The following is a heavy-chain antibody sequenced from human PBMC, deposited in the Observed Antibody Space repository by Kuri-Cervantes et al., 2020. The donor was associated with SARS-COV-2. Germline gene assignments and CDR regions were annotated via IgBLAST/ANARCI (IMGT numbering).Heavy chain of an antibody. V-gene: IGHV3-21*01. D-gene: IGHD2-2*01. CDR3: ARALPGRQLPPRGYYYYGMDV. CDR1: GFTFNKYA. CDR2: ISSSSSYI. Sequence: GESLKISCAASGFTFNKYAMSWVRQAPGKGLEWASSISSSSSYIYYADSVKGRFTISRDNAKNPLYLQMNSLRAEDTAVYYCARALPGRQLPPRGYYYYGMDVWGQGTTVTVSS. J-gene: IGHJ6*02.